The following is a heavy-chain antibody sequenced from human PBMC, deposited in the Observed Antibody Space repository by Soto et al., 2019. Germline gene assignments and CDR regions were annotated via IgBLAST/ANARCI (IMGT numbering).Heavy chain of an antibody. V-gene: IGHV3-9*01. Sequence: EVQLVESGGGLVQPGRSLRLSCLTSGFTFGDFGMHGVRQAPGKGLEWVSGIPWNTGIMDYADSAKGRFTISRDNARKCLFLQMNWLGTYDRAVYYCFRWAQQGYFYYGMDVCGQGTTVTVSS. CDR2: IPWNTGIM. CDR3: FRWAQQGYFYYGMDV. J-gene: IGHJ6*02. CDR1: GFTFGDFG. D-gene: IGHD1-1*01.